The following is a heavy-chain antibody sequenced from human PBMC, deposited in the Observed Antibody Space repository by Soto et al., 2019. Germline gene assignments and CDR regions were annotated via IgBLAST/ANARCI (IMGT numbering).Heavy chain of an antibody. V-gene: IGHV4-61*01. CDR3: ARDQRGSWPYYYGMDV. CDR1: GGSVSSGSYY. Sequence: PSETLSLTCTVSGGSVSSGSYYWSWIRQPPGKGLEWIGYIYYSGSTNYNPSLKSRVTISVDTSKNQFSLKLSSVTAADTAVYYCARDQRGSWPYYYGMDVWGQGATVTVSS. CDR2: IYYSGST. D-gene: IGHD6-13*01. J-gene: IGHJ6*02.